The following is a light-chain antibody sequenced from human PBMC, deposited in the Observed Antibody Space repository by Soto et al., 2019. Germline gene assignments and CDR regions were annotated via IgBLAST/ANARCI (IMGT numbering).Light chain of an antibody. CDR2: DVT. J-gene: IGLJ1*01. Sequence: QSVLTQPASVSGSPGQSITMSCTGTSRDIGNYNLVSWYQHHPGKAPKLIISDVTKRPSGVSNRFSGSKSGNTASLTISGLQAEDEADYYCSSYTISSTYVFGTGTKVTVL. CDR3: SSYTISSTYV. CDR1: SRDIGNYNL. V-gene: IGLV2-14*02.